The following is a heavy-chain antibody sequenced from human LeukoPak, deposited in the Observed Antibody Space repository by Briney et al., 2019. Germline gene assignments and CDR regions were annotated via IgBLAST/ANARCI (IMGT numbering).Heavy chain of an antibody. V-gene: IGHV3-23*01. CDR3: AKASEVGRGYFDY. CDR2: ISGSGGST. Sequence: GGFLRLSCAASGFSFSSYAMSWVRQAPGKGLEWVSVISGSGGSTNYAASVKGRFTMSRDNSQSTLYLQMNSLRVEDTAVYYCAKASEVGRGYFDYWGQGTLVTVSS. CDR1: GFSFSSYA. J-gene: IGHJ4*02. D-gene: IGHD1-26*01.